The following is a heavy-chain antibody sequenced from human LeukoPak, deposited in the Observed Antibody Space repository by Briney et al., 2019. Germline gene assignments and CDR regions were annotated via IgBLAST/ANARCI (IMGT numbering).Heavy chain of an antibody. J-gene: IGHJ4*02. CDR1: AFTFSEYW. Sequence: GGSLRLSCTASAFTFSEYWMHCVRQPPGKGLVWISRITNDGSRTEYADSVKGRFTISRDNAKNTLYLQMDSLRPEDTAVYYCVRDLGGPDYWGQGTLVTVSS. CDR2: ITNDGSRT. CDR3: VRDLGGPDY. D-gene: IGHD3-16*01. V-gene: IGHV3-74*03.